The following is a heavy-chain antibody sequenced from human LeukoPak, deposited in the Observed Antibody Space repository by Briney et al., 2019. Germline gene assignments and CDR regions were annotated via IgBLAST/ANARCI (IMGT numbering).Heavy chain of an antibody. V-gene: IGHV1-2*02. Sequence: ASVTVSCKASGYTFTGYSIHWVRQAPGQGLEWVGWFNPNSSGTNYAQKFQDRVTMTRDTSINTAYMELSRLRFDDTAVYYCARGGGTISGVVDYWGQGTLVTVSS. J-gene: IGHJ4*02. CDR3: ARGGGTISGVVDY. CDR1: GYTFTGYS. CDR2: FNPNSSGT. D-gene: IGHD3-3*01.